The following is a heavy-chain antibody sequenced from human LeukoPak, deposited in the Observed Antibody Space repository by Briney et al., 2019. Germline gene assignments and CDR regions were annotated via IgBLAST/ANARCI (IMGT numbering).Heavy chain of an antibody. CDR1: GGSISSYY. D-gene: IGHD6-13*01. J-gene: IGHJ4*02. CDR2: IYFSGST. Sequence: SETLSLTCTVSGGSISSYYWSWIRQPPGKGLEWIGYIYFSGSTNYNPSLKSRVTISVDTSRNQFSLQLGSVTAADTAVYYCARTSHPHGSSWLFDYWGQGTLVTVSS. CDR3: ARTSHPHGSSWLFDY. V-gene: IGHV4-59*01.